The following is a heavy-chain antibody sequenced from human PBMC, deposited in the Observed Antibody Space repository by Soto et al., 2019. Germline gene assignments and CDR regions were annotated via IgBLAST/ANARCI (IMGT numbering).Heavy chain of an antibody. CDR2: VNPGGIT. CDR3: GRVVIKMAIQSIES. V-gene: IGHV4-34*01. J-gene: IGHJ4*02. CDR1: VGSLSGYY. Sequence: SETLSLTCAVYVGSLSGYYWTWIRQPPGKGLEWIGEVNPGGITNYSPSVKSRLTISLDTSKKQVSLEMTSVTAADTAVYYCGRVVIKMAIQSIESWGPGTLVNGS.